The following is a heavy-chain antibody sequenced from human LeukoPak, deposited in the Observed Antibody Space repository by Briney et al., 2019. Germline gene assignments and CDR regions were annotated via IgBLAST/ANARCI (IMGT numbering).Heavy chain of an antibody. CDR1: GFTFDAFA. V-gene: IGHV3-21*01. D-gene: IGHD5-12*01. J-gene: IGHJ4*02. CDR2: ISSGSGYM. Sequence: GGSLRLSCAASGFTFDAFAMHWVRQAPGKGLEWVSAISSGSGYMYYADSVKGRFTISRDNAKNSLYLEMNSLRAEDTSVYYCARAGLYSGSGLDYWGQGILVTVSS. CDR3: ARAGLYSGSGLDY.